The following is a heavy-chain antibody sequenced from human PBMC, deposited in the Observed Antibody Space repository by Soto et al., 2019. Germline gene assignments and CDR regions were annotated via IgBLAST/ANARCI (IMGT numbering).Heavy chain of an antibody. CDR1: GGSISSYY. CDR3: ARVGTIFGADLWDTRNWFDP. J-gene: IGHJ5*02. V-gene: IGHV4-59*01. Sequence: PSETLSLTCTVSGGSISSYYWSWIRQPPGKGLEWIGYIYYSGSTNYNPSLKSRVTISVDTSKNQFSLKLSSVTAADTAVYYCARVGTIFGADLWDTRNWFDPWGQGTLVTVSS. D-gene: IGHD3-3*01. CDR2: IYYSGST.